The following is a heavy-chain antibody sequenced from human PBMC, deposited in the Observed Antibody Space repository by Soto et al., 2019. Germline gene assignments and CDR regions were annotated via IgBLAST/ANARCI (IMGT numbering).Heavy chain of an antibody. CDR3: ARDGTQAVGEDY. CDR2: IIPIFGTA. D-gene: IGHD6-19*01. V-gene: IGHV1-69*01. J-gene: IGHJ4*02. Sequence: QVQLVQSGAEVKKPGSSVKVSCKASGGTFSSYAISWVRQAPGQGLEWMGGIIPIFGTANYAQKFQGRVTITADEATGTAYMELSSMRSEDTAVYYCARDGTQAVGEDYWGQGTLVTVSS. CDR1: GGTFSSYA.